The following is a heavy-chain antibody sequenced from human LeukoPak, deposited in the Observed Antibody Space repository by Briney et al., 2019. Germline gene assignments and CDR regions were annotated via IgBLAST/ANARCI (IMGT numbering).Heavy chain of an antibody. CDR3: ARDLNPPRKIAAAGRYYYYYYGMDV. J-gene: IGHJ6*02. CDR1: GFTFSSYS. Sequence: GGSLRLSCAASGFTFSSYSMNWVRQAPGKGLEWVSSISSSSSYIYYADSVKGRFTISRDNAKNSLYLQMNCLRAEDTAVYYCARDLNPPRKIAAAGRYYYYYYGMDVWDQGTTVTVTS. V-gene: IGHV3-21*01. D-gene: IGHD6-13*01. CDR2: ISSSSSYI.